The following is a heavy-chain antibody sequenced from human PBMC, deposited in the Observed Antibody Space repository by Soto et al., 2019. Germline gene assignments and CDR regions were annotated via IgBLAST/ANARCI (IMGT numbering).Heavy chain of an antibody. Sequence: SETLSLTCAVSGGSISSGGYSWSWIRQPPGKGLEWIGYIYHSGSTYYNPSLKSRVTMSIDTSKNQLSLKLNSVTAADTALYYCARLGDYYFDYWGQGTLVTVSS. D-gene: IGHD2-21*02. V-gene: IGHV4-30-2*02. J-gene: IGHJ4*02. CDR3: ARLGDYYFDY. CDR2: IYHSGST. CDR1: GGSISSGGYS.